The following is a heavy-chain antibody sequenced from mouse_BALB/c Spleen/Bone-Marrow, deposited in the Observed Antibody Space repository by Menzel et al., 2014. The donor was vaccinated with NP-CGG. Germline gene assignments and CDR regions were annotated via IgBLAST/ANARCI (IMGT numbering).Heavy chain of an antibody. CDR2: INPSNGRT. CDR1: GYTFASYW. J-gene: IGHJ2*01. Sequence: QVQLQQSGAELVKPGASVKLSCKASGYTFASYWMHWVKQRPGQGLEWIGEINPSNGRTNYNEKFKSKATLTVDKSSSTAYMQLSSLTSEDSAVYYCARGGFDYWGLGTTLTVSS. V-gene: IGHV1S81*02. CDR3: ARGGFDY.